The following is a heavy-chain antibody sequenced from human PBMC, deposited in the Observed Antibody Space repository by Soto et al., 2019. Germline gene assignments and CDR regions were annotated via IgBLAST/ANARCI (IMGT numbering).Heavy chain of an antibody. CDR2: ISYDGSNR. J-gene: IGHJ2*01. CDR1: GFTFNSYA. CDR3: AGEGDDXXGYWYFDL. Sequence: QVQLVESGGGVVQPGRSLRLSCAASGFTFNSYAMHWVRQAPGKGLEWVAVISYDGSNRYYADSVKGRFTISRDNSKNTLYLQMNSLRAEDTAVYYCAGEGDDXXGYWYFDLWGRGTLVTVSS. D-gene: IGHD2-21*02. V-gene: IGHV3-30-3*01.